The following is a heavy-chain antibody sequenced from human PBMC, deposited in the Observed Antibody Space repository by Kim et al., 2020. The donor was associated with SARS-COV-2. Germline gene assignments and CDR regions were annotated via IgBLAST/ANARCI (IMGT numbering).Heavy chain of an antibody. D-gene: IGHD3-10*01. CDR3: AKASITMVRGVITPPDY. J-gene: IGHJ4*02. V-gene: IGHV3-9*01. CDR2: ISWNSGSI. CDR1: GFTFDDYA. Sequence: GGSLRLSCTASGFTFDDYAMHWVRQAPGKGLEWVSGISWNSGSIGYADSVKGRFTISRDNAKNSLYLQMNSLRAEDTALYYCAKASITMVRGVITPPDYWGQGTLVTVSS.